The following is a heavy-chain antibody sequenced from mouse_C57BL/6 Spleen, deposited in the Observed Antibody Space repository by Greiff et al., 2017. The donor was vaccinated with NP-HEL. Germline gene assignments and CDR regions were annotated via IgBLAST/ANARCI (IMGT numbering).Heavy chain of an antibody. CDR1: GYTFTDYN. CDR3: AKERLYYGSSYWYFDV. D-gene: IGHD1-1*01. J-gene: IGHJ1*03. Sequence: EVQLQQSGPELVKPGASVKMSCKASGYTFTDYNMHWVKQSHGKSLEWIGYINPNNGGTSYNQKFKGKATLTVNKSSSTAYMELRSLTSEDSAVYYCAKERLYYGSSYWYFDVWGTGTTVTVSS. CDR2: INPNNGGT. V-gene: IGHV1-22*01.